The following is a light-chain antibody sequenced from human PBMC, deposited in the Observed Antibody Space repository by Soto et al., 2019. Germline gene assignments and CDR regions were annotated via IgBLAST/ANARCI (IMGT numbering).Light chain of an antibody. J-gene: IGKJ5*01. Sequence: ILLTQSPATLSFSPGERATLSCRASPSVTNYLAWYQQKPGQAPRLVIYGAFNRATGIPARFSGSGSGTDFTLTISSLEPEDFAVYYCQQRNIWPPVTFGQGTRLEIK. V-gene: IGKV3-11*01. CDR3: QQRNIWPPVT. CDR1: PSVTNY. CDR2: GAF.